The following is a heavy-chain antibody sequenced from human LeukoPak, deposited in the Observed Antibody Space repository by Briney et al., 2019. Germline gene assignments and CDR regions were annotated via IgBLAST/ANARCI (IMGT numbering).Heavy chain of an antibody. CDR3: ARRAGGYSHPYDY. Sequence: GGSLRLSCAASGFTFDDYAMHWVRQAPGKGLEWVSGISWNSGSIGYADSVKGRFTISRDNSKNTLYLQMNSLRAEDTAVYYCARRAGGYSHPYDYWGQGTLVTVSS. CDR2: ISWNSGSI. D-gene: IGHD4-23*01. J-gene: IGHJ4*02. CDR1: GFTFDDYA. V-gene: IGHV3-9*01.